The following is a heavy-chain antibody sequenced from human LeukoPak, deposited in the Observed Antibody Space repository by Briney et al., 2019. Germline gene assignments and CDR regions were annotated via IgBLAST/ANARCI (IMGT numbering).Heavy chain of an antibody. J-gene: IGHJ4*02. Sequence: PGGSLRLSCAASGFTFSDYYMSWIRQAPGKGLKRVSYISTSSSYTNYADSVKGRFTISRDNARNSLYLQMNSLRADDTAVYYCARGYYDSGSYSSFDYWGQGTLVTVSS. CDR2: ISTSSSYT. CDR3: ARGYYDSGSYSSFDY. D-gene: IGHD3-10*01. CDR1: GFTFSDYY. V-gene: IGHV3-11*05.